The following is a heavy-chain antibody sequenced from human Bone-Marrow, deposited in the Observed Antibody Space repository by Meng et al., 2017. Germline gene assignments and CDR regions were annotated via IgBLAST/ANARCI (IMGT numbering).Heavy chain of an antibody. CDR1: GYTFTAYW. CDR2: IDPRSGDT. J-gene: IGHJ4*02. V-gene: IGHV1-2*06. CDR3: VRDEDISAAGKLFGDY. Sequence: QGQRGQSGAEVKNPGASVKVSCKPSGYTFTAYWLHWVRQAPGQGLDWMGRIDPRSGDTQYAQNFQGRVTMTRDTSISTTYMELSRLRSDDTAVYYCVRDEDISAAGKLFGDYWGQGTLVTVSS. D-gene: IGHD6-13*01.